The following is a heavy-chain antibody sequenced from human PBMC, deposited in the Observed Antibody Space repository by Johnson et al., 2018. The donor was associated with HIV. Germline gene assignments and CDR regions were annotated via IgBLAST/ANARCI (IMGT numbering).Heavy chain of an antibody. CDR2: IRYDGSNK. J-gene: IGHJ3*02. D-gene: IGHD3-10*01. V-gene: IGHV3-30*02. CDR3: ARDPPSYGSGSYFRAFDI. Sequence: QVQLVESGGGVVRPGGSLRLSCAASGFTFSSYGMHWVRQAPGKGLEWVAFIRYDGSNKYYADSVKGRFTISRDNSKNTLYLQMNSLRAEDTAVYYCARDPPSYGSGSYFRAFDIWGQGTMVTVSS. CDR1: GFTFSSYG.